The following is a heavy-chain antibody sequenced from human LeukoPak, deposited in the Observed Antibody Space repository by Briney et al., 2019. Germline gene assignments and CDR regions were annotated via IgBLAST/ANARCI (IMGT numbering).Heavy chain of an antibody. CDR1: GFTFSSYS. Sequence: GGSLRLSCVASGFTFSSYSMNWVRQAPGKGLEWVSSISTTGSYIYYADSVKGRFTISRDNAKNSLYLQMNSLRAEDTAVYYCARARNYDILTGSDYWGQGTLVTVSS. D-gene: IGHD3-9*01. J-gene: IGHJ4*02. CDR3: ARARNYDILTGSDY. CDR2: ISTTGSYI. V-gene: IGHV3-21*01.